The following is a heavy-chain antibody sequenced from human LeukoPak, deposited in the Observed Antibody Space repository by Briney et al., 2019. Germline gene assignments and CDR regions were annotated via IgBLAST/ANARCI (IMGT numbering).Heavy chain of an antibody. V-gene: IGHV1-46*01. D-gene: IGHD1-26*01. CDR3: ARDRSPESTRRDGSDAFDI. CDR2: INLSGGST. CDR1: GYTFTSYY. J-gene: IGHJ3*02. Sequence: ASVKVSCKASGYTFTSYYMHWVRQAPPQGLEWMGIINLSGGSTSYAQKFQGRVTMTRDMSTSTVYMELSSLRSEDTAVYYCARDRSPESTRRDGSDAFDIWGQGTMVTVSS.